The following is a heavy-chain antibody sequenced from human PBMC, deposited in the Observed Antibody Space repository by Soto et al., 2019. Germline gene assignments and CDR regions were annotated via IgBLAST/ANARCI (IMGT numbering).Heavy chain of an antibody. J-gene: IGHJ4*02. CDR3: ARGPGYYAGSSSYY. Sequence: ASVKVSCKASGYTFTKYYIHWVRQAPGQGLEWVGIINLSDASTRYAQKLQGRVTVTRDTSTSTVYMELSSLRSEDTAVYYCARGPGYYAGSSSYYGGQGPLV. CDR1: GYTFTKYY. CDR2: INLSDAST. V-gene: IGHV1-46*04. D-gene: IGHD2-8*02.